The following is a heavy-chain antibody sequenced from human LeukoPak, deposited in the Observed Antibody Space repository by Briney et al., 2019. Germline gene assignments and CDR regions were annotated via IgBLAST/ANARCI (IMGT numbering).Heavy chain of an antibody. J-gene: IGHJ4*02. Sequence: PGGSLRLSCAASGNYWMHWVRQAPGKGLEWVSAISDSGGSTYYAVSVKGRFTISRDNSKNTLYLQMNSLRAEDTAVYYCASRHCTGGSCYFDYWGQGTLVTVSS. CDR2: ISDSGGST. D-gene: IGHD2-15*01. CDR1: GNYW. CDR3: ASRHCTGGSCYFDY. V-gene: IGHV3-23*01.